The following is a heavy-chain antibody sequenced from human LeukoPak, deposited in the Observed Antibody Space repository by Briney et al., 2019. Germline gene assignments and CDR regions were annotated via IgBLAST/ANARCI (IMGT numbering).Heavy chain of an antibody. CDR3: ARAHSSMIVVVIPFFDY. J-gene: IGHJ4*02. CDR1: GGSISSGGYY. CDR2: IYYSGST. D-gene: IGHD3-22*01. Sequence: SQTLSLTCTVSGGSISSGGYYWSWIRQHPGKGLEWIGYIYYSGSTYYNPSLKSRVTISVDTSKNQFSLKLSSVTAADTAVYYCARAHSSMIVVVIPFFDYWGQGTPVTVSS. V-gene: IGHV4-31*03.